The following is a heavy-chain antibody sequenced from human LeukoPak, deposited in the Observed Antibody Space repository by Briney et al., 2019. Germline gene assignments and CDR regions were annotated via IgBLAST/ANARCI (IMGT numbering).Heavy chain of an antibody. Sequence: GASVKVSCKASGYTFTSYGISWVRQAPGQGLEWMGWISAHNGNTNYAQKLQGRVTMTTDTSTSTAYMELRSLRSDDTAVYYCAISGKLENWFDPWGQGALVTVSS. CDR1: GYTFTSYG. D-gene: IGHD3-10*01. CDR3: AISGKLENWFDP. CDR2: ISAHNGNT. V-gene: IGHV1-18*01. J-gene: IGHJ5*02.